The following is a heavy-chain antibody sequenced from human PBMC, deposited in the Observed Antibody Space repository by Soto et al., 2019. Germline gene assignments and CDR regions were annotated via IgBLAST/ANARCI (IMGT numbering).Heavy chain of an antibody. CDR1: GFTFSIYA. Sequence: DVQLVESGGGLVQPGGSLRLSCAASGFTFSIYAMNWVRQAPGKGLEWVSIISGSGGTTYYADSVKGRFTISRDNSQNTLYLQMNSLRAEDTAVYYCAKHGDCSSTSCYFDYWAQGTLVTVSS. V-gene: IGHV3-23*04. J-gene: IGHJ4*02. CDR3: AKHGDCSSTSCYFDY. CDR2: ISGSGGTT. D-gene: IGHD2-2*01.